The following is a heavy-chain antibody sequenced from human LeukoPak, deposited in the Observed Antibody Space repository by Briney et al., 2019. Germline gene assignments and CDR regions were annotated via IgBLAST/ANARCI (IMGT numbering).Heavy chain of an antibody. CDR2: IYTSGST. V-gene: IGHV4-61*02. Sequence: SETLSLTCTVSGGSISSGSYYWSWIRQPAGKGLEWIGRIYTSGSTNYNPSLKSRVTISVDTSKNQLSLKLSSVTAADTAVYYCARDRSIFGVVPDYMDVWGKGTTVTVSS. CDR1: GGSISSGSYY. D-gene: IGHD3-3*01. J-gene: IGHJ6*03. CDR3: ARDRSIFGVVPDYMDV.